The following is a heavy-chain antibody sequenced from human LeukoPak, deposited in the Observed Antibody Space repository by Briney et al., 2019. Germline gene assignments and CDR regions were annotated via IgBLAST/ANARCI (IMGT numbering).Heavy chain of an antibody. CDR2: IYYSGST. V-gene: IGHV4-39*07. Sequence: SETLSLTCTVSGGSISSSSYYWGWIRQPPGKGLEWIGRIYYSGSTYYNPSLKSRVTISVDTSKNQFSLKLSSVTAADTAVYYCARIILGLQLLSRGYFDYWGQGTLVTVSS. CDR1: GGSISSSSYY. CDR3: ARIILGLQLLSRGYFDY. J-gene: IGHJ4*02. D-gene: IGHD2-2*01.